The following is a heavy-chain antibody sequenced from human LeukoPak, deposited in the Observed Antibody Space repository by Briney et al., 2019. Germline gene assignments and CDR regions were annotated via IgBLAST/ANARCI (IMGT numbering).Heavy chain of an antibody. CDR2: IYTSGST. CDR3: ARQGYSYGWYYFDY. D-gene: IGHD5-18*01. Sequence: PSETLSLTCTVSGGSISSYYWSWIRQPPGKGLEWIGYIYTSGSTNYNPSLKSRVTISVDTSKNQFSLKLGSVTAADAAVYYCARQGYSYGWYYFDYWGQGTLVTVSS. CDR1: GGSISSYY. J-gene: IGHJ4*02. V-gene: IGHV4-4*09.